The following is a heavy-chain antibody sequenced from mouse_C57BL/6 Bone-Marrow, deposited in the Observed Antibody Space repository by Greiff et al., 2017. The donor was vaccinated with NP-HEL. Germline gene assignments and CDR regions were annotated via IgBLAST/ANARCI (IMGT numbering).Heavy chain of an antibody. CDR2: IRSKSSNYAT. CDR1: GFTLNPYA. V-gene: IGHV10-3*01. J-gene: IGHJ4*01. Sequence: EVKLVESGGGLVQPKGSLKLSCAASGFTLNPYAMPWVRQPPGKGLEWVARIRSKSSNYATYYADSVKDRFTISRDDSQSMLYLQMNNLKTEDTAMYYCVREDYERWVYYYAMDYWGQGTSVTVSS. CDR3: VREDYERWVYYYAMDY. D-gene: IGHD2-4*01.